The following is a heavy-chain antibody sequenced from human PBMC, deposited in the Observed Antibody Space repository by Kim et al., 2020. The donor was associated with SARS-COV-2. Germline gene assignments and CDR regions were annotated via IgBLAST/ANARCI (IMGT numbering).Heavy chain of an antibody. Sequence: ASVKVSCRASGFTFTAFSIHWVRQAPGQGLEWMGWLNTNSGATDLAQRFQGRVNMTRDTSINTAYMELSGLTSDDTALYFCARDGYYDFWTPNLPRYNDY. CDR1: GFTFTAFS. V-gene: IGHV1-2*02. D-gene: IGHD3-3*01. CDR3: ARDGYYDFWTPNLPRYNDY. J-gene: IGHJ4*01. CDR2: LNTNSGAT.